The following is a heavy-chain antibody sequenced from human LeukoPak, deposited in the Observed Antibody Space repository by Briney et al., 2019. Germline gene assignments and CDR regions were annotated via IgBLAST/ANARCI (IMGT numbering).Heavy chain of an antibody. J-gene: IGHJ4*02. CDR1: GGSISSYY. Sequence: PSETLSLTCTVSGGSISSYYWSWIRQPPGKGLEWIGYIYYSGSTNYNPSLKSRVTISVDTSKNQFSLKLSSVTAADTAVYYCARVSGVAAAGTGIDYWGQGTLVTVSS. CDR2: IYYSGST. D-gene: IGHD6-13*01. V-gene: IGHV4-59*01. CDR3: ARVSGVAAAGTGIDY.